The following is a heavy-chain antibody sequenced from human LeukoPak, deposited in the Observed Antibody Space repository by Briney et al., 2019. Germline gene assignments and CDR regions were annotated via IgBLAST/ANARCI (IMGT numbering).Heavy chain of an antibody. Sequence: GGSLRLSCAASGFTFSSYGMHWVRQAPAKGLEWVAVISFDGNKEFYADSVKGRFTISRDNSKNTLYLQMNSLRAEDTAVYYCARVRTGLYSPFFDYWGQGTLVTVSS. CDR3: ARVRTGLYSPFFDY. V-gene: IGHV3-30*03. D-gene: IGHD1-1*01. J-gene: IGHJ4*02. CDR1: GFTFSSYG. CDR2: ISFDGNKE.